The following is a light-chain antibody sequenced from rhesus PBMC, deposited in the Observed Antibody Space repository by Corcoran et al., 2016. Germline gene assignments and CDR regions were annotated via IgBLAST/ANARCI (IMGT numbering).Light chain of an antibody. V-gene: IGKV1-22*01. CDR1: QSISNW. CDR3: QHYGSREFT. Sequence: DIQMTQSPSSLSASVGDTVTITCRASQSISNWLAWYQQKPGKAPNLVIYKASTLQTGVPSRFSGSGAGTDFTLTISSLQSEDFATYYCQHYGSREFTFGPGTKLDIK. J-gene: IGKJ3*01. CDR2: KAS.